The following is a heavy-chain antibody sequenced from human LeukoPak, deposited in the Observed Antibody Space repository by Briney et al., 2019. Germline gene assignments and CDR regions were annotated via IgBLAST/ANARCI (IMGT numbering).Heavy chain of an antibody. CDR3: AREWSPPSSKPSTVTTVGYYYYGMDV. J-gene: IGHJ6*02. CDR2: IIPILGIA. CDR1: GGTFSSYA. V-gene: IGHV1-69*04. Sequence: SVKVSCKASGGTFSSYAISWVRQAPGQGLEWMGRIIPILGIASYAQKFQGRVTITADKSTSTAYMELSSLRSEDTAVYYCAREWSPPSSKPSTVTTVGYYYYGMDVWGQGTTVTVSS. D-gene: IGHD4-17*01.